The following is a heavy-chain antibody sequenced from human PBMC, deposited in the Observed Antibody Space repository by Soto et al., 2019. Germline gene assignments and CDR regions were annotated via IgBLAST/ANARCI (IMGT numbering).Heavy chain of an antibody. CDR3: VRDGTKTLRDWFDP. CDR1: GASISGFY. V-gene: IGHV4-4*07. J-gene: IGHJ5*02. CDR2: IYATGTT. D-gene: IGHD1-1*01. Sequence: SETLSLTCTVSGASISGFYWSWIRKSAGKGLEWIGRIYATGTTDYNPSLKSRVMMPVDTSKKQFSLKWRSVTAADTAVYYCVRDGTKTLRDWFDPWGQGMSVTVSS.